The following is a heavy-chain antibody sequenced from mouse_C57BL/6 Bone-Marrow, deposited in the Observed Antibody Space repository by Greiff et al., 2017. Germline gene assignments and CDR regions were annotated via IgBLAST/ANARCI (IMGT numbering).Heavy chain of an antibody. CDR2: IDPENGDT. D-gene: IGHD1-1*01. V-gene: IGHV14-4*01. CDR1: GFNIKDDY. CDR3: TTGITTVVATRYFDV. J-gene: IGHJ1*03. Sequence: EVQLQQPGAELVRPGASVKLSCTASGFNIKDDYMHWVKQRPEQGLEWIGWIDPENGDTEYASKFQGKATITADTSSNTAYLQLSSLTSEDTAVYYCTTGITTVVATRYFDVWGTGTTVTVSS.